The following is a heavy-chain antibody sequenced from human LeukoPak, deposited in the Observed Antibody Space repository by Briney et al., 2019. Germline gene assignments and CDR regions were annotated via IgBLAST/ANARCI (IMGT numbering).Heavy chain of an antibody. CDR2: ISGSGRGGST. J-gene: IGHJ3*02. CDR3: AKAYNYYDSTDAFDI. Sequence: GGSLRLSCAASGFTFNSYAMSWVRQAPGKGLEWVSGISGSGRGGSTYYADSVKGRFTISRDNSKNTLYLQMNSLRAEDTAIYYCAKAYNYYDSTDAFDIWGQGTMVTVSS. CDR1: GFTFNSYA. V-gene: IGHV3-23*01. D-gene: IGHD3-22*01.